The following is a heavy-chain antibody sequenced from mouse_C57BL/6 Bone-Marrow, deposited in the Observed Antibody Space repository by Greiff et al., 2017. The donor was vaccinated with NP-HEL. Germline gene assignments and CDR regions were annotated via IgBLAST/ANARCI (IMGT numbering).Heavy chain of an antibody. Sequence: VQVVESGPGLVAPSQSLSITCTVSGFSLTSYAISWARQPPGNGLEWLGEIWTGGGTNYHTALKYSLSISTDNSKSHAVLKMHSLQTYYSATVYCARSPPPIYDGLQNYYYDMDYWGQGTSVTVSS. D-gene: IGHD2-3*01. J-gene: IGHJ4*01. CDR2: IWTGGGT. CDR3: ARSPPPIYDGLQNYYYDMDY. CDR1: GFSLTSYA. V-gene: IGHV2-9-1*01.